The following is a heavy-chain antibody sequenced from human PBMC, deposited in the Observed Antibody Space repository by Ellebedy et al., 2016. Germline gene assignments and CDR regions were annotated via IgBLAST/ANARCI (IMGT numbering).Heavy chain of an antibody. J-gene: IGHJ6*03. CDR2: ISGSGGST. Sequence: GESLKISXAVSGFTFSSYAMSWVRQAPGKGLEWVSAISGSGGSTYYADSVKGRFTISRDNSKNTLSLQMNILRAEDTAVYYCAKRPGYCSSTSCYYYYYMDVWGKGTTVTVS. CDR1: GFTFSSYA. D-gene: IGHD2-2*01. CDR3: AKRPGYCSSTSCYYYYYMDV. V-gene: IGHV3-23*01.